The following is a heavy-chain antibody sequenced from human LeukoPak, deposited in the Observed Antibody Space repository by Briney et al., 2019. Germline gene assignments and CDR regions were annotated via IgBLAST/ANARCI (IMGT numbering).Heavy chain of an antibody. J-gene: IGHJ4*02. CDR3: AREGPGSCFEY. D-gene: IGHD2-15*01. Sequence: GASVKVSCKASGYTFTSYYMHWVRQAPGQGLEWMGIINPNGGSTSYAQKFQGRVIMTRDTYTSTVYMELSSLRSEDTAVYYCAREGPGSCFEYWGQGTLVTVSS. V-gene: IGHV1-46*01. CDR2: INPNGGST. CDR1: GYTFTSYY.